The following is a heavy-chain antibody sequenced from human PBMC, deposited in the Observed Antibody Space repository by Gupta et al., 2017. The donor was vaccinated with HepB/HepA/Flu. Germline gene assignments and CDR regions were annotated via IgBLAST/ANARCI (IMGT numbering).Heavy chain of an antibody. CDR3: ARAYGDYVLYFSH. CDR1: GFTFGHYE. Sequence: EVQVVESGGGLVQPGGSLRLSCATSGFTFGHYEMNWVRQAPGKGLEWISYISSSATTRYYADSVRGRFTISRDNARNSLYLQMNSLTVEDTGVYDCARAYGDYVLYFSHWGQGALVTVSS. J-gene: IGHJ4*02. D-gene: IGHD4-17*01. CDR2: ISSSATTR. V-gene: IGHV3-48*03.